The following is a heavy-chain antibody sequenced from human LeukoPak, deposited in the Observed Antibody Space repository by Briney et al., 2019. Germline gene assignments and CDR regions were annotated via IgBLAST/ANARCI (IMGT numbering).Heavy chain of an antibody. CDR1: GFTFSSYA. CDR2: ISYDGSNK. CDR3: AKDYVDTAMVPWFDP. V-gene: IGHV3-30-3*01. Sequence: PGRSLRLSCAASGFTFSSYAMHWVRQAPGKGLEWVAVISYDGSNKYYADSVKGRFTISRDNSKNTLYLQMNSLRAEDTAVYYCAKDYVDTAMVPWFDPWGQGTLVTVSS. D-gene: IGHD5-18*01. J-gene: IGHJ5*02.